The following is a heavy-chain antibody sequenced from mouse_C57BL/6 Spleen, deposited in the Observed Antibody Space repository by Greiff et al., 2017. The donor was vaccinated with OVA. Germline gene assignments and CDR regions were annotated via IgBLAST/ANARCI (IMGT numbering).Heavy chain of an antibody. V-gene: IGHV2-9*01. CDR2: IWGGGST. Sequence: VQRVESGPGLVAPSQSLSITCTVSGFSLTSYGVDWVRQPPGKGLEWLGVIWGGGSTNYNSALMSRLSISKDNSKSQVFLKMNRLQTDETAMYYCAKHKDYGSSYDYAMDYWGQGTSVTVSA. D-gene: IGHD1-1*01. CDR1: GFSLTSYG. J-gene: IGHJ4*01. CDR3: AKHKDYGSSYDYAMDY.